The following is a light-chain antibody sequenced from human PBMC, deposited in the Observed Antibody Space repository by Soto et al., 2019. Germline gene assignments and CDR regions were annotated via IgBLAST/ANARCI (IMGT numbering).Light chain of an antibody. CDR3: SSYTSISVV. J-gene: IGLJ2*01. V-gene: IGLV2-14*01. CDR1: SSDVGGYNY. CDR2: DVS. Sequence: QSALTQPASVSGSPGQSITISCTGTSSDVGGYNYVSWYQQHPGKAPKLMIYDVSNRPSGVSNRFSGSKSGNTASLTISGLQADDEADYYCSSYTSISVVFGGGTKLTVL.